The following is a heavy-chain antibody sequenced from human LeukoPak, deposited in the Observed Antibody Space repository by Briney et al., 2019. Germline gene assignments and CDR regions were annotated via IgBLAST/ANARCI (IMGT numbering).Heavy chain of an antibody. J-gene: IGHJ5*02. Sequence: SETLSLTCAFYGGSFSGYYWGWIRQPPGKGLEWIGEINRGGSTYYNPSLKSRVTISVDASKNQFSLKLSSVTAADTAVYYCARLWSNPWGQGTLVTVSS. CDR3: ARLWSNP. CDR2: INRGGST. CDR1: GGSFSGYY. V-gene: IGHV4-34*01. D-gene: IGHD2-8*01.